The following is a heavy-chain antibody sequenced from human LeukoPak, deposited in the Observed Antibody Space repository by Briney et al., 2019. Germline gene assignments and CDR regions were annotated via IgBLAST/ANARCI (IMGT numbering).Heavy chain of an antibody. J-gene: IGHJ4*02. V-gene: IGHV4-39*01. CDR1: GASVSGSPYY. CDR2: IYSSGST. D-gene: IGHD1-26*01. CDR3: AKSGGYGLIDY. Sequence: SETLSLTCTVSGASVSGSPYYWGWIRQPPGKGLEWIGSIYSSGSTYYNASLQSRVTISIETSKNQISLRLNSVTAADTAIYYCAKSGGYGLIDYWGQGALVTVSS.